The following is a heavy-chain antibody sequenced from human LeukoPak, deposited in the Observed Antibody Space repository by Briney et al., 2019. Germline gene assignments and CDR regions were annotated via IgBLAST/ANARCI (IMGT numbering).Heavy chain of an antibody. CDR1: GASISSHY. D-gene: IGHD3-22*01. CDR2: IYADGST. CDR3: ARYYYDSSGYYYKHY. J-gene: IGHJ4*02. Sequence: SETLSLTCTVSGASISSHYWSWIRQSAAKGLEWIGRIYADGSTTYNPSLQSRVTMSADTSRNQVSLKLTSVTAADTAVYYCARYYYDSSGYYYKHYWGQGTPVTVSS. V-gene: IGHV4-4*07.